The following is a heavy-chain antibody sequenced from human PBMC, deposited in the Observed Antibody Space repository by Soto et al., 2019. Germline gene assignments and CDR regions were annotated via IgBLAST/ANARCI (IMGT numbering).Heavy chain of an antibody. D-gene: IGHD5-12*01. CDR1: GYSFSSYW. Sequence: PGESLKISCKGSGYSFSSYWIGWVRQMPGKGLEWMGIIYPGDSDTRYSPSFQGQVTISADKSISTAYLQWSSLKASDTAMYYCARRIGGLHSGSYCAFDIWGQGTMVTVSS. CDR2: IYPGDSDT. J-gene: IGHJ3*02. CDR3: ARRIGGLHSGSYCAFDI. V-gene: IGHV5-51*01.